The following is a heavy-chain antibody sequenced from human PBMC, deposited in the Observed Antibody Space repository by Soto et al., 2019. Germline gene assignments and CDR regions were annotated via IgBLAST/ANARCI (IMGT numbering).Heavy chain of an antibody. D-gene: IGHD6-19*01. CDR3: AREMADSSGWYFDY. J-gene: IGHJ4*02. Sequence: SETLSLTCTVSGGSISSYYWSWIRQPPGKGLEWIGYIYYSGSTNYNPSLKSRVTISVDTSRNQFSLKLSSVTAADTAVYYCAREMADSSGWYFDYWGQGTLVTVSS. V-gene: IGHV4-59*01. CDR2: IYYSGST. CDR1: GGSISSYY.